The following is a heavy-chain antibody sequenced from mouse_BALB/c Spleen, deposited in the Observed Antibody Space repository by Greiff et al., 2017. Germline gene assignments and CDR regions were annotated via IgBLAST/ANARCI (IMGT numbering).Heavy chain of an antibody. J-gene: IGHJ3*01. CDR2: ISSGGST. V-gene: IGHV5-6-5*01. CDR3: ARVYYGNYDLSWFAY. Sequence: EVQLVESGGGLVKPGGSLKLSCAASGFTFSSYAMSWVRQTPEKRLEWVASISSGGSTYYPDSVKGRFTISRDNARNILYLQMSSLRSEDTAMYYCARVYYGNYDLSWFAYWGQGTLVTVSA. CDR1: GFTFSSYA. D-gene: IGHD2-1*01.